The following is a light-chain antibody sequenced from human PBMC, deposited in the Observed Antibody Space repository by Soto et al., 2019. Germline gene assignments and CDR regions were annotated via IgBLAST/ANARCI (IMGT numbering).Light chain of an antibody. CDR1: QGINHY. CDR2: GAS. Sequence: GDRVTITCRASQGINHYLAWYQQKPGKAPKLLIYGASTLQSGVPSRFSGSGSGTDYTLTISSLQPEDFATYYCQQSYRTPTFGQGTRLEIK. V-gene: IGKV1-39*01. CDR3: QQSYRTPT. J-gene: IGKJ5*01.